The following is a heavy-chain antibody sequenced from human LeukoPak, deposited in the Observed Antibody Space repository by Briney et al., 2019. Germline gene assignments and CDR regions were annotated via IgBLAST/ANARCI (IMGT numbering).Heavy chain of an antibody. CDR1: GFTFSSYA. CDR3: ARDFFPIVDSSWYEIGY. V-gene: IGHV3-23*01. D-gene: IGHD6-13*01. CDR2: ISGSGGST. J-gene: IGHJ4*02. Sequence: PGGSLRLSCAASGFTFSSYAMSWVRQAPGMGLEWVSAISGSGGSTYYADSVRGRFTISRDNSKNTLYLQMDSLRSEDTAVYYCARDFFPIVDSSWYEIGYWGQGTLVTVSS.